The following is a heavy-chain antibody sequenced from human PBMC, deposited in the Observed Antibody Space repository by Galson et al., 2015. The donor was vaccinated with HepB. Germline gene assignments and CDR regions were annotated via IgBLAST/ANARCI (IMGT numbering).Heavy chain of an antibody. CDR3: ARENRNPRGYSYGLDV. V-gene: IGHV4-39*02. CDR2: LYSGGGT. J-gene: IGHJ6*02. D-gene: IGHD1-14*01. Sequence: ETLSLTCTVSGASISSYSYFWGWIRQPPGQGLEWIGSLYSGGGTYYNPSLKSRVTISVDTSKNQFSLSLISVTAADTAVYYCARENRNPRGYSYGLDVWGQGTTVTVSS. CDR1: GASISSYSYF.